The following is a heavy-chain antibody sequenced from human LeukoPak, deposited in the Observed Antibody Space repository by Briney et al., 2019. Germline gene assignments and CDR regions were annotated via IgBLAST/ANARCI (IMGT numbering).Heavy chain of an antibody. Sequence: GRSLRLSCAASGFTFSSYGMHWVRQAPGKGLEWVSGINWNSGTIGYADSVKGRLTISRDNAKNSLYLQMNSLRPEDTALYYCAKGLAYSGSGSYYNGGYYFDYWGQGTLVTVSS. J-gene: IGHJ4*02. CDR2: INWNSGTI. V-gene: IGHV3-9*01. CDR1: GFTFSSYG. CDR3: AKGLAYSGSGSYYNGGYYFDY. D-gene: IGHD3-10*01.